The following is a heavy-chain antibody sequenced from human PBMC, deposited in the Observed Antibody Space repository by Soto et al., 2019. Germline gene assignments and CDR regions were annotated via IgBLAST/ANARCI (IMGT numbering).Heavy chain of an antibody. J-gene: IGHJ4*02. V-gene: IGHV5-10-1*01. CDR3: ARTNYYYDSSGYRSYYFDY. D-gene: IGHD3-22*01. Sequence: PGESLKISCKGSGYSFTSYWISWVRQMPGKGLEWMGRIDPSDSYTNYSPSFQGHVTISADKSISTAYLQWSSLKASDTAMYYCARTNYYYDSSGYRSYYFDYWGQGTLVTVSS. CDR2: IDPSDSYT. CDR1: GYSFTSYW.